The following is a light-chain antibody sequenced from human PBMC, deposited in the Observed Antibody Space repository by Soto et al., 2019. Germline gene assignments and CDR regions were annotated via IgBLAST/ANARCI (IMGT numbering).Light chain of an antibody. CDR2: EVS. CDR1: SSDVGGYNY. J-gene: IGLJ1*01. V-gene: IGLV2-14*01. CDR3: SSYTSTNTPVV. Sequence: QSALTQPASVSGSPGQSITISCIGTSSDVGGYNYVSWYQQHPGKAPKLMVYEVSNRPAGVSYRFSGSKSGNTASLRISGLQPEDEADYYCSSYTSTNTPVVFGTGTKVTVL.